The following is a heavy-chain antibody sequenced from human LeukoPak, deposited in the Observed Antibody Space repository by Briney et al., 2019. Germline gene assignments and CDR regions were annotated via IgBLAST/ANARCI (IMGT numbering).Heavy chain of an antibody. CDR2: ICTSGST. Sequence: SETLSLTCTVSGGSISNYYWSWIRQPAGKGLEWIGRICTSGSTNYNPSLKSRVTMSVDTSKNQFSLKLISVTAADTAVYYCARGQGATVPQVGKNWFDPWGQGTRVIVSS. J-gene: IGHJ5*02. CDR3: ARGQGATVPQVGKNWFDP. D-gene: IGHD1-26*01. V-gene: IGHV4-4*07. CDR1: GGSISNYY.